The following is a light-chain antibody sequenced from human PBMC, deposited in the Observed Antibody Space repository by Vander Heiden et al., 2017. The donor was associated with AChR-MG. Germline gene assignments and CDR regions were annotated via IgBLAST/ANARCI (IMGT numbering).Light chain of an antibody. CDR3: AVWDDNLNGWV. CDR1: STNIGKST. V-gene: IGLV1-44*01. CDR2: NSD. Sequence: QSVLTQPPSASGTPGQSVSISCSGSSTNIGKSTVNWFQQLPGTAPKLLIHNSDQRPSGVPDRLSGSKSGTSASLAISGLQSEDEADYYCAVWDDNLNGWVFGGGTKLTVL. J-gene: IGLJ3*02.